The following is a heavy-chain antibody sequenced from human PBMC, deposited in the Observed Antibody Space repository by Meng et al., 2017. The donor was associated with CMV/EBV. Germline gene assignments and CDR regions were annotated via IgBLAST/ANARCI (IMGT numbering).Heavy chain of an antibody. CDR1: GFTISSYS. Sequence: GGSLRLSCAASGFTISSYSMNWVRQAPGKGLEWLSFISGGSTTKYYADSVKGRFTISRDNAKNSLYLQMHSLRAEDTAVYYCARGGAGTEGDYDFWSGYYRPLSHADFWGQGTLVTVSS. CDR3: ARGGAGTEGDYDFWSGYYRPLSHADF. J-gene: IGHJ4*02. V-gene: IGHV3-48*04. CDR2: ISGGSTTK. D-gene: IGHD3-3*01.